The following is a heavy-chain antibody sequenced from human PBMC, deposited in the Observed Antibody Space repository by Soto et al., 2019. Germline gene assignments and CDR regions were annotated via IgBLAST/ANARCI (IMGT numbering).Heavy chain of an antibody. CDR3: TRYLDF. J-gene: IGHJ4*02. Sequence: PGGSLRLSCAASGFTFSTSWMDWVRHTPRKGRGWVGNVNQDGSEKNYVNSAQGRFTISRENAKHSLFLQMSSLTAAASVLYYCTRYLDFWGQGTLVTVSS. V-gene: IGHV3-7*01. CDR1: GFTFSTSW. CDR2: VNQDGSEK.